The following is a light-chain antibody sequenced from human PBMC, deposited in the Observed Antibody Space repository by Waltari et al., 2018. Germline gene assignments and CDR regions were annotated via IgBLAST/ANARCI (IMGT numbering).Light chain of an antibody. CDR2: KAF. V-gene: IGKV1-5*03. CDR3: QQYNTFSVT. CDR1: QSISDW. Sequence: DIQMTQSPSTLSASVGDRITITCWASQSISDWLAWYQQKPGKVPKVLIYKAFTLESGVPSRFSGSGFGTEFTLTISSLQPDDFATYYCQQYNTFSVTFGGGTKVEIK. J-gene: IGKJ4*01.